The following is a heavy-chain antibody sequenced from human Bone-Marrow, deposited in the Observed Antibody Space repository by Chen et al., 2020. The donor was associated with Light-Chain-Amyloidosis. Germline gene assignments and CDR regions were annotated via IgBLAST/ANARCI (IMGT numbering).Heavy chain of an antibody. CDR2: MRYDDRDK. J-gene: IGHJ6*03. CDR3: ARERLSVREGNAGDFYYYNYMDV. Sequence: QVQLVESGGGVVQPGGSLRLSCVASGFTFSTSAMPWVRPAPGKGLEWVAFMRYDDRDKYYADSVKGRFTISRDNSKNTLYVQMNSLRAEDTAVYYCARERLSVREGNAGDFYYYNYMDVWGKGTTVTVSS. D-gene: IGHD3-10*01. CDR1: GFTFSTSA. V-gene: IGHV3-30*02.